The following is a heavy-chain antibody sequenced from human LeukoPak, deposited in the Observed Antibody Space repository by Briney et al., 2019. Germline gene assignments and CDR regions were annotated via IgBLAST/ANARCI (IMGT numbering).Heavy chain of an antibody. D-gene: IGHD3-3*01. CDR2: FDPEDGET. Sequence: GASVKVSCKVSGYTFTELSMHWVRQAPGKGLEWMGGFDPEDGETIYAQKFQGRVTMTEDTSTDTAYMELSSLRSEDTAVYYCALVVRFLEGWFDPWGQGTLVTVSS. J-gene: IGHJ5*02. V-gene: IGHV1-24*01. CDR1: GYTFTELS. CDR3: ALVVRFLEGWFDP.